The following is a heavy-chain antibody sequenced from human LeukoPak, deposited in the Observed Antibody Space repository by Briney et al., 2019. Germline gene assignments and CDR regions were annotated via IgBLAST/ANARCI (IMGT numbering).Heavy chain of an antibody. CDR2: INPNSGGT. V-gene: IGHV1-2*02. D-gene: IGHD6-19*01. CDR3: VKRNAAVAGYYYYYYMDV. J-gene: IGHJ6*03. Sequence: ASVKVSCKASGYTFTGYYMHWVRQAPGQGLEWMGWINPNSGGTNYAQKFQGRVTMTRDTSISTAYMELSSLRSEDTAVYYCVKRNAAVAGYYYYYYMDVWGKGTTVTISS. CDR1: GYTFTGYY.